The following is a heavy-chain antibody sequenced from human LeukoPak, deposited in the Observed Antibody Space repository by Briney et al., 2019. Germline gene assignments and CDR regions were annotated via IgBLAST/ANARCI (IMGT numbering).Heavy chain of an antibody. D-gene: IGHD3-22*01. V-gene: IGHV1-69*04. Sequence: ASVKVSCKASGGTFSSYAISWVRQAPGQGLEWMGRIIPIFGIANYAQKFQGRVTITADKSTSTAYMELSSLRSEDTAVYYCAREGDYDSSGHYFDYWGQGTLVTVSS. CDR1: GGTFSSYA. CDR2: IIPIFGIA. CDR3: AREGDYDSSGHYFDY. J-gene: IGHJ4*02.